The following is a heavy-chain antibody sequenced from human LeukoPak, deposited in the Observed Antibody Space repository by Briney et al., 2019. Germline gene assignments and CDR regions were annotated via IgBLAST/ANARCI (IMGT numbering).Heavy chain of an antibody. J-gene: IGHJ5*02. D-gene: IGHD2-15*01. CDR1: GYTFTSYG. CDR2: ISAYNGNT. V-gene: IGHV1-18*01. CDR3: ARDAPSYSGWFDP. Sequence: ASVKASCKXSGYTFTSYGISWVRQAPGQGLEWMGWISAYNGNTNYSQKLQGRVTMTTDTSTSTAYMELRSLRSDDTAVCYCARDAPSYSGWFDPWGQGTLVTVSS.